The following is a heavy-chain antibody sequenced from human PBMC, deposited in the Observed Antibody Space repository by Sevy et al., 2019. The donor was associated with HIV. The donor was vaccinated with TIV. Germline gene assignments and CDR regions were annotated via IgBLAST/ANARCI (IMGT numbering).Heavy chain of an antibody. D-gene: IGHD2-2*01. V-gene: IGHV1-2*02. CDR1: GYTFTGYY. Sequence: ASVKVSCKASGYTFTGYYMHWVRQAPGQGLEWMGWINPNSGGTNYAQKFQGRVTMTRDTSISTAYMELSRLRSDDTAVYYCARARDIVVVPAAERGVWFDPWGQGTLVTVSS. J-gene: IGHJ5*02. CDR3: ARARDIVVVPAAERGVWFDP. CDR2: INPNSGGT.